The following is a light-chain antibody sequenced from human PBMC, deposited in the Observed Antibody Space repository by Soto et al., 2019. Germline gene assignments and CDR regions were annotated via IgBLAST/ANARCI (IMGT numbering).Light chain of an antibody. V-gene: IGKV4-1*01. CDR3: HQYASSFGT. J-gene: IGKJ1*01. Sequence: DIVMTQSPDSLAVSLGERATIYCKSSQSVLYSSNHKNYLAWYQHKSGQPPKLLIYWASTRESGVPDRFSGSGSGTDFTLTISSLQAEDVAVYYCHQYASSFGTFGQGTKVEIK. CDR1: QSVLYSSNHKNY. CDR2: WAS.